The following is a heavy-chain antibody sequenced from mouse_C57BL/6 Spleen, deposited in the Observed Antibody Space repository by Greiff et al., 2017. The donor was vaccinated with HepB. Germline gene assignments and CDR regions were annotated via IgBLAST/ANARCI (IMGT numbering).Heavy chain of an antibody. CDR3: ARRLDYDSLFAY. CDR1: GFTFSSYG. V-gene: IGHV5-6*01. J-gene: IGHJ3*01. Sequence: EVQRVESGGDLVKPGGSLKLSCAASGFTFSSYGMSWVRQTPDKRLEWVATISSGGSYTYYSDSVKGRFTISRDNAKNTLYLQMSSLKSEDTAMYYCARRLDYDSLFAYWGQGTLVTVSA. D-gene: IGHD2-4*01. CDR2: ISSGGSYT.